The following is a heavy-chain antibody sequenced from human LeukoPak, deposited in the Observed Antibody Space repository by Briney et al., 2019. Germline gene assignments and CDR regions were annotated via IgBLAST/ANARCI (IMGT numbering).Heavy chain of an antibody. V-gene: IGHV3-48*02. CDR1: GFTFSSYS. Sequence: PGGSLRLSCAASGFTFSSYSMDWVRQAPGKGLEWVSYISTTSTIYYADSVKGRFTISRDSAKNSLYLQMNSLRDEDTAVYYCARERSPAGPLHYFDSWGQGTLVTVSS. CDR2: ISTTSTI. D-gene: IGHD2-2*01. CDR3: ARERSPAGPLHYFDS. J-gene: IGHJ4*02.